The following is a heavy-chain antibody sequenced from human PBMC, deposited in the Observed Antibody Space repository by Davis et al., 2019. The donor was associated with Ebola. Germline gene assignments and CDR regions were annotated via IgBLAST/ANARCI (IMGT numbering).Heavy chain of an antibody. J-gene: IGHJ4*02. CDR2: VYYNGGT. V-gene: IGHV4-61*08. CDR1: GGFISSGGYS. Sequence: SGTLSLTCAVSGGFISSGGYSWSWIRQPPGKGLEWIGYVYYNGGTNYNPSLKSRVTISMDTSKNQFSLKLSSVTAADTAVYFCARDFVYWGQGTLVTVSS. CDR3: ARDFVY.